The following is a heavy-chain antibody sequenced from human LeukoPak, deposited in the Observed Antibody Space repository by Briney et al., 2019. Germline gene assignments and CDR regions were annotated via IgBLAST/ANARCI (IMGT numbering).Heavy chain of an antibody. CDR2: ISYDGSNK. CDR3: ARGDCSSTSCYRLDY. V-gene: IGHV3-30-3*01. J-gene: IGHJ4*02. CDR1: RFTFSSYA. Sequence: GGSLRLSCAASRFTFSSYAMHWVRQAPGKGLEWVAVISYDGSNKYYADSVKGRFTISRDNSKNTLYLQMNSLRAEDTAVYYCARGDCSSTSCYRLDYWGQGTLVTVSS. D-gene: IGHD2-2*02.